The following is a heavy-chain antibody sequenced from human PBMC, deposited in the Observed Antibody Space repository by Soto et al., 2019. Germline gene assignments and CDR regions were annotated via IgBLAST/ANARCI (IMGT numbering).Heavy chain of an antibody. J-gene: IGHJ4*02. CDR1: GGSISSSNW. D-gene: IGHD2-21*02. Sequence: SETLSLTCAVSGGSISSSNWWSWVRQPPGKGLEWIGEIYHSGSTNYNPSLKSRVTISVDKSKNQFSLKLSSVTAADTAVYYCASTAYCGRACYCLWGQGTLVTVSS. V-gene: IGHV4-4*02. CDR3: ASTAYCGRACYCL. CDR2: IYHSGST.